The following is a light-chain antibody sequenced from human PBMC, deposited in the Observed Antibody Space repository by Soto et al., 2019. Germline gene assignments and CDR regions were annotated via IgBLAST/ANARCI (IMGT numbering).Light chain of an antibody. Sequence: EILLTQSPGTLSLSPGERPTLSCRASQSVSNNYLAWYQQKPGQAPRLIIYGASTRATGIPARFSGSGSGTEFTLTLSSLQSEDFAIYYCQQYNRWHPETFGQGTKVDIK. CDR1: QSVSNN. CDR3: QQYNRWHPET. V-gene: IGKV3-15*01. J-gene: IGKJ1*01. CDR2: GAS.